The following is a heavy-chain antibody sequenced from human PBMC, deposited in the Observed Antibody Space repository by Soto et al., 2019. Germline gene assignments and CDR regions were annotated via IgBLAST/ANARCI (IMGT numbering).Heavy chain of an antibody. Sequence: GGSLRLSCAASGLPFSASGMHWVRQAPGKGLEWVAMIWSDGSKEYYADSVKGRFTITRDNSKNMVFLQMDSLRAEDTAVYYCARDKGTTCLDTWGQGNMVTVPQ. D-gene: IGHD1-26*01. CDR3: ARDKGTTCLDT. V-gene: IGHV3-33*01. J-gene: IGHJ5*02. CDR1: GLPFSASG. CDR2: IWSDGSKE.